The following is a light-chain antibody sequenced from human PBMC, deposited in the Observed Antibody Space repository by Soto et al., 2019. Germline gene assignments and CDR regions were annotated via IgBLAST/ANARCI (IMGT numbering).Light chain of an antibody. CDR1: QSISSY. CDR3: QHSYSTPLT. V-gene: IGKV1-39*01. Sequence: DIQMTQSPSSLSASVGDRVPITCRARQSISSYLNLYQQKPGKAPKLLIYAASSSQSGVPSRFSGSGSWPDLTLTISSLQPEDFATYYCQHSYSTPLTFGGGTKVEIK. J-gene: IGKJ4*01. CDR2: AAS.